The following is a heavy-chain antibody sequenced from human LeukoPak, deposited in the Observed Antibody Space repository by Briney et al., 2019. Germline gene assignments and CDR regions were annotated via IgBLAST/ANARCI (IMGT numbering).Heavy chain of an antibody. D-gene: IGHD5-12*01. J-gene: IGHJ4*02. CDR1: GYTFTGYY. V-gene: IGHV1-2*02. CDR2: INPNSGGT. Sequence: ASVKVSCKASGYTFTGYYMHWVRQAPGQGLKWMGWINPNSGGTNYAQKFQGRVTMTRDTSISTAYMELSRLRSDDTAVYYCARDLGGYSGYDLLDYWGQGTLVTVSS. CDR3: ARDLGGYSGYDLLDY.